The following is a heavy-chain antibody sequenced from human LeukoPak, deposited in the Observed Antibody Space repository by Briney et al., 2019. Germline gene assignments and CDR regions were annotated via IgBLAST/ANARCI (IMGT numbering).Heavy chain of an antibody. Sequence: GASVKVSCKASGYTFTSYGISWGRQAPGQGLEWIGWINPNSGGTNYAQKFNGRVTMTRDTSISTAYMEMSRLRSDDTAVYYCARESVAVAAQGHNWFDTWGQGTLVTVSS. CDR2: INPNSGGT. D-gene: IGHD6-19*01. V-gene: IGHV1-2*02. CDR1: GYTFTSYG. J-gene: IGHJ5*02. CDR3: ARESVAVAAQGHNWFDT.